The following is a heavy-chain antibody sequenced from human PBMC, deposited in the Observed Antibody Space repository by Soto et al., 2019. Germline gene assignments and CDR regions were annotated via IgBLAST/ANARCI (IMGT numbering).Heavy chain of an antibody. CDR1: GYTFTSYA. Sequence: ASVKVSCKASGYTFTSYAMHWVRQAPGQRLEWMGWINAGNGNTKYSQKFQGRVTITRDTSASTAYMELSSLRSEDTAVYYCARNLMDYDILTGYYMEYYFDDWGQGTRVTVAS. CDR2: INAGNGNT. J-gene: IGHJ4*02. CDR3: ARNLMDYDILTGYYMEYYFDD. D-gene: IGHD3-9*01. V-gene: IGHV1-3*01.